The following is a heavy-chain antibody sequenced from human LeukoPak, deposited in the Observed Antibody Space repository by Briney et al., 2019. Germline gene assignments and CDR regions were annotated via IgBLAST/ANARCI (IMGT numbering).Heavy chain of an antibody. Sequence: SETLSLTCAVCGGSFSGYYWSWIRQPPGKGLEWIGEINHSGSTNYNPSLKSRVTISVDTSKNQFSLKLSSVTAADTAVYYCAREHDYDDYWGQGTLVTVSS. J-gene: IGHJ4*02. CDR1: GGSFSGYY. CDR3: AREHDYDDY. CDR2: INHSGST. V-gene: IGHV4-34*01.